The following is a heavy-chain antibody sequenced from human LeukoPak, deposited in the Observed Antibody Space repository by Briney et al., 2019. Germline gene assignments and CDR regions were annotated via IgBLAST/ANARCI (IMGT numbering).Heavy chain of an antibody. CDR2: IYYSGST. CDR3: ASLPRYCSGGTCRDTFDI. Sequence: SETLSLTCTVSGGPISSSSYYWGWIRQPPGKGLEWIGSIYYSGSTYYNPTLKSRVTIPVDTPKSQLSLKQSYVTAADTTMYYCASLPRYCSGGTCRDTFDIWGQGTMVTVSS. CDR1: GGPISSSSYY. D-gene: IGHD2-15*01. J-gene: IGHJ3*02. V-gene: IGHV4-39*01.